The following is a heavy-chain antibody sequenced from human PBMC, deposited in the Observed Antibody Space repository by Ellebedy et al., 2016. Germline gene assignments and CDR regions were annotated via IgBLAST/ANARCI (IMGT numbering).Heavy chain of an antibody. CDR3: AGEAGLTGTQHIPDH. CDR1: GFPVSSIY. V-gene: IGHV3-66*01. CDR2: IYSGENT. Sequence: GESLKIPCAASGFPVSSIYMSWVRQAPGKGLEWISVIYSGENTYYSDSVKGRFIISRNNSKNTLYLQMNSLRTEDTAVYYCAGEAGLTGTQHIPDHWGQGTLVTVSS. D-gene: IGHD3-9*01. J-gene: IGHJ5*02.